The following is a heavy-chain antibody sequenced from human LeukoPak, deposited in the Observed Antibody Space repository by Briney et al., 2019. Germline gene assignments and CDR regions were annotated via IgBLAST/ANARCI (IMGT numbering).Heavy chain of an antibody. V-gene: IGHV3-64D*09. CDR3: VRVQVGGTFDY. Sequence: PGGSLRLSCSASGFTFSSYAMHWVRQAPGKGLEYVSAISSNGGSTYYADSVKGRFTISRDNSKNTLYLQMSSLRAEDTAVYYCVRVQVGGTFDYWGQGTLVTVSS. CDR2: ISSNGGST. J-gene: IGHJ4*02. CDR1: GFTFSSYA.